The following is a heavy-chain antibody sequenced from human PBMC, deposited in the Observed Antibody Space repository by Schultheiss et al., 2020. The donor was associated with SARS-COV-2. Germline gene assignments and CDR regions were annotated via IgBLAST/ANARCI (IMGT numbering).Heavy chain of an antibody. CDR1: GFTFDDYA. V-gene: IGHV3-43D*03. D-gene: IGHD6-13*01. J-gene: IGHJ4*02. Sequence: GESLKISCAASGFTFDDYAMHWVRQAPGKGLEWVSLISWDGGSTYYADSVKGRFTISRDNSKNSLYLQMNSLRAEDTAVYYCARVGIAAAGPDYWGQGTLVTVSS. CDR2: ISWDGGST. CDR3: ARVGIAAAGPDY.